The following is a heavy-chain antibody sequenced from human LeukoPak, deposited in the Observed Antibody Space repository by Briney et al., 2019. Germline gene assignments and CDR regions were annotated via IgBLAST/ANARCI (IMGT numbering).Heavy chain of an antibody. V-gene: IGHV4-31*03. CDR3: ARVLFLLSNWFDP. D-gene: IGHD3-9*01. CDR2: IYYSGST. Sequence: PSETLSLTCTVSGGSISSGGYYWSWIRQHPGKGLEWIGYIYYSGSTYYNPSLKSRVTISVDTSKNQFSLKLSFVTAADTAVYYCARVLFLLSNWFDPWGQGTLVTVSS. J-gene: IGHJ5*02. CDR1: GGSISSGGYY.